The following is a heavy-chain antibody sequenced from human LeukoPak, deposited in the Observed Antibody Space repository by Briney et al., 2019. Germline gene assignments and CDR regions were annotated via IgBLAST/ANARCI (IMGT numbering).Heavy chain of an antibody. J-gene: IGHJ4*02. CDR1: GFTFSNAW. CDR2: VKSKSDGGAT. CDR3: TTGEGESSSWSLDY. V-gene: IGHV3-15*01. D-gene: IGHD6-13*01. Sequence: PGGSLRLSCAASGFTFSNAWMNWVRQAPGKGLEWVGRVKSKSDGGATDYAAPVKGRFTISRDDSKNTLYLQMNSLKTEDTAVYYCTTGEGESSSWSLDYWGQGTLVTVSS.